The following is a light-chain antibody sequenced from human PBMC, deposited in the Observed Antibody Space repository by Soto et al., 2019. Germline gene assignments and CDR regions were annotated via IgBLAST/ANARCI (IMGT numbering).Light chain of an antibody. CDR2: EGS. CDR3: CSYAGSSSHVV. Sequence: QSALTQPASVSGSHGQSITISCTGTSSDVGSYNLVSWYQQHPGKAPKLMIYEGSKRPSGVSNRFSGSKSGNTASLTISGRQAEDEADYYCCSYAGSSSHVVFGGGTKLTVL. V-gene: IGLV2-23*01. CDR1: SSDVGSYNL. J-gene: IGLJ2*01.